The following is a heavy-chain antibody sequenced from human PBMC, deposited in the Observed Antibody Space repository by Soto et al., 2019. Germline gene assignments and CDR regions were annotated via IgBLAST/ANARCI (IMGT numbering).Heavy chain of an antibody. J-gene: IGHJ5*01. D-gene: IGHD5-12*01. Sequence: GGSLRLSCAASGFIFRNYGMHWVRQAPGKGLEWLAAIWCDGVNKHCADSVKGRFSTSRDNSKNTVYLQINSLRAEDTAVYYCARDQGEIVAAPIENNGLSNRLDSWGQGTLVTVSS. V-gene: IGHV3-33*01. CDR3: ARDQGEIVAAPIENNGLSNRLDS. CDR2: IWCDGVNK. CDR1: GFIFRNYG.